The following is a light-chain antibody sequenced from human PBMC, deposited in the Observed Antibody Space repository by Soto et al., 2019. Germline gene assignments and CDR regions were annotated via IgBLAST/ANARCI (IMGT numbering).Light chain of an antibody. V-gene: IGKV3-11*01. J-gene: IGKJ4*01. CDR1: QSVSNY. CDR3: QQRSNWHSLS. CDR2: DAS. Sequence: EIVMPQCPATLSVSPGERATLSCRASQSVSNYLAWYQQKPGQAPRLLIYDASTRATGIPARFSGSGSGTDSTLTISSLEPEDFAVYYCQQRSNWHSLSFGGATKVDI.